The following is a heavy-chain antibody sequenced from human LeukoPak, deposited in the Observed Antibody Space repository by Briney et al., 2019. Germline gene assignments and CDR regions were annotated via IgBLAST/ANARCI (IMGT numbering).Heavy chain of an antibody. Sequence: PGGSLRLSCAASGFTFSKYSMNWVRQAPGKGLEWASYISSSSSTIYYADSVKGRFTISRDNAKKSLYLQMNSLRAEDTAVYYCARDQVPAASPLSYYYMGVWGKGTTVTVSS. J-gene: IGHJ6*03. V-gene: IGHV3-48*04. CDR1: GFTFSKYS. D-gene: IGHD2-2*01. CDR2: ISSSSSTI. CDR3: ARDQVPAASPLSYYYMGV.